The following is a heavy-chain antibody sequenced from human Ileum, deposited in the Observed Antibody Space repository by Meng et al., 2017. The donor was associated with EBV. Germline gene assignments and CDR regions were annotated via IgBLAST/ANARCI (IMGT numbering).Heavy chain of an antibody. CDR3: ARADKVRFDY. V-gene: IGHV4-4*02. Sequence: LHEPGPGLVNPSGPLFLPRVVSGGSLSSTNVWSWVPQPPRKGLEWIGEIYHSGSTNYNPSLKSRVSISVDKSKNQFSLKLSSVTAADTAVYYCARADKVRFDYWGQGTLVTVSS. CDR1: GGSLSSTNV. CDR2: IYHSGST. J-gene: IGHJ4*02.